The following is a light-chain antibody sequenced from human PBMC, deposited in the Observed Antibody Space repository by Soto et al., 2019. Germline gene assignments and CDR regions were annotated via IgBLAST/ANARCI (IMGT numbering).Light chain of an antibody. J-gene: IGLJ1*01. CDR3: ISYTSSSPYV. V-gene: IGLV2-14*03. CDR2: DVS. Sequence: QSVLAQPASVSGSAGQSITISCTGTSSDVGGYNYVSWYQHHPGKAPKLIIFDVSNRPSGISNRFSGSKSGNTASLTISGLQAEDEADYYCISYTSSSPYVFGTGTKVTVL. CDR1: SSDVGGYNY.